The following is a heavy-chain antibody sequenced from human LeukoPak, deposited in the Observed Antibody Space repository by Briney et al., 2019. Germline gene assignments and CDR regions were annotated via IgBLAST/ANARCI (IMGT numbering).Heavy chain of an antibody. D-gene: IGHD3-3*01. J-gene: IGHJ4*02. V-gene: IGHV4-39*01. CDR3: ARYYDFWSGYPARGFDY. Sequence: SETLSLTCTVSGGSISSSSYSWGWIRQPPGKGLEWIGSIYYSGSTYYNPSLKSRVTISVDTSKNQFSLKLSSVTAADTAVYYCARYYDFWSGYPARGFDYWGQGTLVTVSS. CDR1: GGSISSSSYS. CDR2: IYYSGST.